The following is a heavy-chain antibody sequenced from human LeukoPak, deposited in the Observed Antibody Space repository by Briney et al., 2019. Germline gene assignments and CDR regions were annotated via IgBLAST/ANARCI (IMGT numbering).Heavy chain of an antibody. CDR1: GGTFSSYA. CDR3: ARGVIAVAGTGYGMDV. CDR2: INPNSGGT. Sequence: ASVKVSCKASGGTFSSYAISWVRQAPGQGLEWMGRINPNSGGTNYAQKFQGRVTMTRDTSISTAYMELSRLRSDDTAVYYCARGVIAVAGTGYGMDVWGQGTTVTVSS. D-gene: IGHD6-19*01. J-gene: IGHJ6*02. V-gene: IGHV1-2*06.